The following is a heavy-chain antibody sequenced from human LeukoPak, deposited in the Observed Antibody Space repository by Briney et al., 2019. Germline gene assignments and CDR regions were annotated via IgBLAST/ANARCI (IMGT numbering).Heavy chain of an antibody. CDR3: AKGASRSGPHDLLPPRPISIKYYWYFDL. Sequence: PGGSLRLSCAASGFTFSSYAMSWVRQAPGKGLEWVSAISGSGGSTYYADSVKGRFTISRDNSKNTLYLQMSSLRAEDTAVYYCAKGASRSGPHDLLPPRPISIKYYWYFDLWGRGTLVTVSS. CDR2: ISGSGGST. J-gene: IGHJ2*01. D-gene: IGHD3-10*01. CDR1: GFTFSSYA. V-gene: IGHV3-23*01.